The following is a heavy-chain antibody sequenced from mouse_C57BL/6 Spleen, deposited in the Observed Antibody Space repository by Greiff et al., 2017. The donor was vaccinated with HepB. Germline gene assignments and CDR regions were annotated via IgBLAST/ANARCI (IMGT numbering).Heavy chain of an antibody. CDR2: ISNLAYSI. J-gene: IGHJ4*01. CDR3: SKLDIYYDYDNAMDY. CDR1: GFTFSDYG. V-gene: IGHV5-15*01. Sequence: EVQVVESGGGLVQPGGSLKLSCAASGFTFSDYGMAWVRQAPRKGPEWVAFISNLAYSIYYADTVTGRFTISRENAKNTLYLEMSSLRSEDTAMYYGSKLDIYYDYDNAMDYWGQGTSVTVSS. D-gene: IGHD2-4*01.